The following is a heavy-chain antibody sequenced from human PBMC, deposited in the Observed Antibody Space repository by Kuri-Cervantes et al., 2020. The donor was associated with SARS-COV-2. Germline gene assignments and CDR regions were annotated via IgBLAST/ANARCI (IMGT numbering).Heavy chain of an antibody. D-gene: IGHD6-13*01. CDR1: GFTFSSYA. J-gene: IGHJ6*02. Sequence: GESLKISCAASGFTFSSYAMSWVRQAPGKGLEWVSAISGSGGSTYYADSVKGRFTISRDNSKNTLYLQMSSLRAEDTAVYYCAKPEAAGPFYYGMDVWGQGTTVTVSS. V-gene: IGHV3-23*01. CDR3: AKPEAAGPFYYGMDV. CDR2: ISGSGGST.